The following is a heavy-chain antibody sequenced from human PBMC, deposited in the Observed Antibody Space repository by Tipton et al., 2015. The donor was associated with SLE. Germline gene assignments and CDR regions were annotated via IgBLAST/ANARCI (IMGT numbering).Heavy chain of an antibody. D-gene: IGHD4-17*01. CDR2: IYPADSDT. CDR1: GYTFATYW. CDR3: ARPTMTMVTSYSDY. V-gene: IGHV5-51*01. Sequence: VQLVQSGEEVKKAGESLKISCKGSGYTFATYWIGWVRQIPGKGLEWMGIIYPADSDTRYSPSFQGQVIISVDRSIDTAYLQWSSLKASDTAMYYCARPTMTMVTSYSDYWGQGTLVTVSS. J-gene: IGHJ4*02.